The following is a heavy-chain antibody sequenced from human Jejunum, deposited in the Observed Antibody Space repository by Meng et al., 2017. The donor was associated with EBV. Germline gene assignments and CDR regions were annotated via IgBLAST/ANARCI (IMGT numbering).Heavy chain of an antibody. Sequence: QVQLQQWGAGLLKPSETLSLTCGVXXXSFSGYYWSWIRQPPGKGLEWIGEINHSGSTTYNPSLKSRVTISVDTSKNQISLKLTSVTAADTAVYYCARGAGNVYSYDSSGSYYFDYWGLGTRVTVSS. CDR1: XXSFSGYY. D-gene: IGHD3-22*01. CDR2: INHSGST. CDR3: ARGAGNVYSYDSSGSYYFDY. V-gene: IGHV4-34*01. J-gene: IGHJ4*02.